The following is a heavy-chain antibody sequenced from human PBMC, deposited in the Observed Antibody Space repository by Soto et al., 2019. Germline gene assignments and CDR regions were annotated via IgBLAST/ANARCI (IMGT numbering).Heavy chain of an antibody. CDR2: IYWDGDK. CDR3: AHRRGAYYFDF. Sequence: KESGPTLVKPTQTLTLTCTFSGFSLSTNGVGVGWIRQPPGKALEWLALIYWDGDKRYSPSLKSRLTITKDTSKNQVVLTMNNMDPVDTATYYCAHRRGAYYFDFWGLGTLVTVSS. D-gene: IGHD1-26*01. CDR1: GFSLSTNGVG. V-gene: IGHV2-5*02. J-gene: IGHJ4*02.